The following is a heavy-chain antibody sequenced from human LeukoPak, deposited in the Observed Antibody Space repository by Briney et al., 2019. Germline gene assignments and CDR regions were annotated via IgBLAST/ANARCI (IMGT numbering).Heavy chain of an antibody. J-gene: IGHJ4*02. CDR2: IYYSGST. D-gene: IGHD3-9*01. Sequence: KPSETLSLTCTVSGGSISSHYWSWIRQPPGKGLEWIGYIYYSGSTNYNPSLKSRVTISVDTSKNQFSLKLSSVTAADTAVYYCARSGALAGYLYWGQGTLVTVSS. CDR3: ARSGALAGYLY. V-gene: IGHV4-59*11. CDR1: GGSISSHY.